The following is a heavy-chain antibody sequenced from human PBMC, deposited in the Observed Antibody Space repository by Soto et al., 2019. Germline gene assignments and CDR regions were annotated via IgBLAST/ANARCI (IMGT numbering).Heavy chain of an antibody. Sequence: GGSLRLSCEVSVFPFSAYGMHWVRQAPGKGLAWVSAISHDGTNKNYGDSVKGRFTISRDNSKYTLYLQMNSMRAEETAVYYCAKGRQTGIVTQDYWGQGTLVNVYS. CDR3: AKGRQTGIVTQDY. CDR2: ISHDGTNK. D-gene: IGHD2-15*01. J-gene: IGHJ4*02. CDR1: VFPFSAYG. V-gene: IGHV3-30*18.